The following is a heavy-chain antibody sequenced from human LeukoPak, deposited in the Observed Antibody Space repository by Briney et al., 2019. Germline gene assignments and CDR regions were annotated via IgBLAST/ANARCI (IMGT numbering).Heavy chain of an antibody. CDR2: ISSSGSTI. V-gene: IGHV3-48*03. CDR3: ARDSYSSGVFDY. CDR1: GFTFSSYE. Sequence: QPGGSLRLSCAASGFTFSSYEMNWVRQAPGKGLEWVSYISSSGSTIYYADSVKGQFTISRDNAKNSLSLQVNSLRAEDTAVYYCARDSYSSGVFDYWGQGTLVTVSS. D-gene: IGHD6-19*01. J-gene: IGHJ4*02.